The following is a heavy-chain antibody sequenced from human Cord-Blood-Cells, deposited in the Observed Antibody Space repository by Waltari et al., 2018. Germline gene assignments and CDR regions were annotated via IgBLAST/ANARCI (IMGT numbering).Heavy chain of an antibody. D-gene: IGHD2-2*01. Sequence: QVQLQQWGAGLLKPSETLSLTCAVYGGSFSGYYWSWIRQSPGKGLEWIGEINHSGSTNYNPSLKSRVTISVDTSKNQFSLKLSSVTAADTAVYYCARGYCSSTSCNWFDPWGQGTLVTVSS. J-gene: IGHJ5*02. CDR1: GGSFSGYY. V-gene: IGHV4-34*01. CDR3: ARGYCSSTSCNWFDP. CDR2: INHSGST.